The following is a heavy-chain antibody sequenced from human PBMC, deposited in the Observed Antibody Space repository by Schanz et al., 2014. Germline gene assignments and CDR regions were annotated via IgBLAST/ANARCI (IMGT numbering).Heavy chain of an antibody. D-gene: IGHD3-10*02. V-gene: IGHV4-31*03. Sequence: QVPLQESGPGLVKPSQTLSLTCTVSGGSISNGGYYWTWIRQHPGKGLEWIGYIYYSGNTHYNPSLRGRLTISVDTSKNQFSLEVNSVTAADTAVYYCAREDVSNWSFDLWGRGTLVSVSS. J-gene: IGHJ2*01. CDR1: GGSISNGGYY. CDR3: AREDVSNWSFDL. CDR2: IYYSGNT.